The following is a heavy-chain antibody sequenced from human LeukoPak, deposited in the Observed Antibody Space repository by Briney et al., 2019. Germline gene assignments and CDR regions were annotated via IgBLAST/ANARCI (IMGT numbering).Heavy chain of an antibody. V-gene: IGHV4-30-2*01. CDR3: ARAYDSRGDAFDI. D-gene: IGHD3-22*01. Sequence: SQTLSLTCAVSGGSISSGGYSWSWIRQPPGTGLEWIGYIYHSGSTYYNPSLKSRVTISVDRSKNQFSLKLSSVTAADTAVYYCARAYDSRGDAFDIWGQGTMVTVSS. J-gene: IGHJ3*02. CDR2: IYHSGST. CDR1: GGSISSGGYS.